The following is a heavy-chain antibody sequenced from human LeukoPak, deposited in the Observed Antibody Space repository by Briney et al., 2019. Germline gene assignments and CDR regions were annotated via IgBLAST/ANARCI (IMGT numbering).Heavy chain of an antibody. CDR3: ARQIAAADLAWFDP. Sequence: GGSLRLSCAASGFTFSNYNLNWVRQAPGKGLEWLSYITSSSSAIYYADSVKGRFAISRDNAKNSLYLQMNSLRAEDTAVYYCARQIAAADLAWFDPWGQGTLVTVSS. D-gene: IGHD6-13*01. CDR1: GFTFSNYN. CDR2: ITSSSSAI. J-gene: IGHJ5*02. V-gene: IGHV3-48*04.